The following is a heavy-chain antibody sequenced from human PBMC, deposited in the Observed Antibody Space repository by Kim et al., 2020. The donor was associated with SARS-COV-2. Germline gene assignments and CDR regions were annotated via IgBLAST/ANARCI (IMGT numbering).Heavy chain of an antibody. CDR2: ISGSGGST. D-gene: IGHD6-13*01. Sequence: GGSLRLSCAASGFTFSSYAMSWVRQAPGKGLEWVSAISGSGGSTYYADSVKGRFTISRDNSKNTLYLQMNSLRAEDTAVYYCAKDLYGSSWRRRFDYWGQGTLVTLSS. J-gene: IGHJ4*02. CDR1: GFTFSSYA. V-gene: IGHV3-23*01. CDR3: AKDLYGSSWRRRFDY.